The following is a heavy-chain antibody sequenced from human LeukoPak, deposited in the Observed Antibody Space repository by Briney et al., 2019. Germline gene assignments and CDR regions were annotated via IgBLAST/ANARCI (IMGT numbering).Heavy chain of an antibody. CDR2: VYYSGST. CDR3: ARLSLDNWFDP. D-gene: IGHD3-16*02. J-gene: IGHJ5*02. Sequence: SETLSLTCTVSGRSVSSASYYWSWIRQPPGRGLEWIAYVYYSGSTKYNPSLKSGVTISVDTSKNQFSLKLSSVTAADTAIYYCARLSLDNWFDPWGQGTLVTVPS. CDR1: GRSVSSASYY. V-gene: IGHV4-61*01.